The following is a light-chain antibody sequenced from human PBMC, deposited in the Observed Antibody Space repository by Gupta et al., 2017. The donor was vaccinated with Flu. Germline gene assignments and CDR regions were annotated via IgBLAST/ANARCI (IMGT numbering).Light chain of an antibody. J-gene: IGKJ5*01. CDR1: QSVSTY. CDR2: DAS. Sequence: TLSWSPGERATLSCRASQSVSTYLAWYQQKPGQAPRLLIYDASNRATGIPARFSGSGSGTDVTLTISSLEPEDFAFYYCQQRSNGPPEITFGQGTRLEIK. V-gene: IGKV3-11*01. CDR3: QQRSNGPPEIT.